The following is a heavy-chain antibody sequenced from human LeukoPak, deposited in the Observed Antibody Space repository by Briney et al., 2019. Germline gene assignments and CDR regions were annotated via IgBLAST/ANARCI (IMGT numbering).Heavy chain of an antibody. V-gene: IGHV4-38-2*02. D-gene: IGHD3-9*01. CDR2: IYHSGST. CDR3: ARRVLRHFDWLLSDAGLDY. CDR1: GYSISSGYY. J-gene: IGHJ4*02. Sequence: SETLSLTCTVSGYSISSGYYWGWIRQPPGKGLEWIGSIYHSGSTNYNPSLKSRVTISVDTSKNQFSLKLSSVTAADTAVYYCARRVLRHFDWLLSDAGLDYWGQGTLVTVSS.